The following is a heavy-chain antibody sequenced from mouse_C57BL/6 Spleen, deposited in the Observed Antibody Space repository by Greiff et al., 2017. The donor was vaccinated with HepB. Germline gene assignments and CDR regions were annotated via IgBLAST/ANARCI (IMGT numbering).Heavy chain of an antibody. Sequence: EVKLMESGGGLVKPGGSLKLSCAASGFTFSDYGMHWVRQAPEKGLEWVAYISSGSSTIYYADTVKGRFTISRDNAKNTLFLQMTSLRSEDTAMYYCARPGYYGSYYYAMDYWGQGTSVTVSS. CDR1: GFTFSDYG. CDR2: ISSGSSTI. D-gene: IGHD1-1*01. J-gene: IGHJ4*01. CDR3: ARPGYYGSYYYAMDY. V-gene: IGHV5-17*01.